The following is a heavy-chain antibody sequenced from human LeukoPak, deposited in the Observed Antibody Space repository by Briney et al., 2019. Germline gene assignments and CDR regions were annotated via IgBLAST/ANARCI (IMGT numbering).Heavy chain of an antibody. CDR2: ISAYNGNT. V-gene: IGHV1-18*01. D-gene: IGHD3-22*01. CDR1: GYTFTSYG. CDR3: ARDPPEYYYDRAADY. Sequence: GASVKVSCKASGYTFTSYGISWVRQAPGQGLEWMGWISAYNGNTNYAQKLQGRVTMTTDTSTSTAYMELRSLRSDDTAVYYCARDPPEYYYDRAADYWGQGTLVTVSS. J-gene: IGHJ4*02.